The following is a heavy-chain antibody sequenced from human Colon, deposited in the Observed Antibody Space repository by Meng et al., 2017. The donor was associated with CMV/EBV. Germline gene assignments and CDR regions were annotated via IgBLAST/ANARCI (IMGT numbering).Heavy chain of an antibody. CDR1: GGTFRSYA. CDR3: ARVGIFGVATGYYGMDV. V-gene: IGHV1-69*05. Sequence: SVKVSCKASGGTFRSYAISWVRQAPGQGLEWMGGIIPIFGTANYAQKFQGRVTITTDESTSTAYMELSSLRSEDTAVYYCARVGIFGVATGYYGMDVWGQGTTVTVSS. CDR2: IIPIFGTA. D-gene: IGHD3-3*01. J-gene: IGHJ6*02.